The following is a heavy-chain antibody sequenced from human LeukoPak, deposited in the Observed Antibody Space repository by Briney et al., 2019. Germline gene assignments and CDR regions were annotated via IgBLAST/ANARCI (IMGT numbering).Heavy chain of an antibody. CDR2: ISAYNDNT. J-gene: IGHJ6*02. D-gene: IGHD2-2*01. CDR1: GYTFTSYG. Sequence: GASVKVSCKASGYTFTSYGISWVRQAPGQGLEWMGWISAYNDNTNYAQKLQGRVTMTTDTPTSTAYMELRSLRSDDTAVYYCARDEYQLQYGMDVWGQGTTVTVSS. V-gene: IGHV1-18*01. CDR3: ARDEYQLQYGMDV.